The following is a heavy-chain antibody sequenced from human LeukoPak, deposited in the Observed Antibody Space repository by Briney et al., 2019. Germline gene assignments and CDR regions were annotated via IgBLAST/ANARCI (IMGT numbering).Heavy chain of an antibody. J-gene: IGHJ4*02. CDR1: GFTFSSYA. D-gene: IGHD3-10*01. CDR3: AKDGKKHHGTGDYDK. V-gene: IGHV3-23*01. Sequence: GGSLRLSCAASGFTFSSYAMSWVRQAPGKGLEWVSDISGSGGSTSYADSVKGRFTISRDNPKNTLYMQMNSLRAEDTAVYYCAKDGKKHHGTGDYDKWGQGTLVTVPS. CDR2: ISGSGGST.